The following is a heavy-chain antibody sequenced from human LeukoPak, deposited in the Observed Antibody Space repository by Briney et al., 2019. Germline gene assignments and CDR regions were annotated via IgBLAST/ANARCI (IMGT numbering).Heavy chain of an antibody. CDR1: GGSISTDS. V-gene: IGHV4-59*01. CDR2: IYYSGST. J-gene: IGHJ4*02. CDR3: ARAAGPNYFDY. Sequence: SETLSLTCTVSGGSISTDSWNWIRQPPGRGLEWIGYIYYSGSTNYNPSLKSRVTISVDTSKNQFSLKLSSVTAADTAVYYCARAAGPNYFDYWGQGTLVTVSS.